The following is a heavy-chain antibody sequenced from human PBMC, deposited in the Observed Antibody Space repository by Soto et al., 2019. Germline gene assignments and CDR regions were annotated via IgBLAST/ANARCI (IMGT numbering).Heavy chain of an antibody. CDR3: ARDLGSNTAMDTY. Sequence: QVQLVESGGGVVQPGRSLRLSCAASGFTFSSYAMHWVRQAPGKGLEWVAVISYDGSNKYYADSVKGRFTISRDNSKNTLYLQMNSLRAEDTAVYYCARDLGSNTAMDTYWGQEPWSPSPQ. V-gene: IGHV3-30-3*01. J-gene: IGHJ4*01. CDR2: ISYDGSNK. CDR1: GFTFSSYA. D-gene: IGHD5-18*01.